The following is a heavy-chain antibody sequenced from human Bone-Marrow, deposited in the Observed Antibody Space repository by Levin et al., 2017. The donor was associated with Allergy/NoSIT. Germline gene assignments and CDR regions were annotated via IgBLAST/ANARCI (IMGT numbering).Heavy chain of an antibody. V-gene: IGHV4-31*03. CDR2: VSYRGST. CDR3: ARLDGYSFDY. D-gene: IGHD1-1*01. J-gene: IGHJ4*02. Sequence: LSQTLSLTCPVSGGSIRSAGYHWTWIRQYPGKGLEWIGYVSYRGSTYFNPSLKSRLAMSIDASEQHFSLNLTSVSAADTAIYYCARLDGYSFDYWGQGALVTVSS. CDR1: GGSIRSAGYH.